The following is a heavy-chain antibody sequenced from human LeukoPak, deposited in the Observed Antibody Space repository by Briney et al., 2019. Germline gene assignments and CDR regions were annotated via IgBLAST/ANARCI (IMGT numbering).Heavy chain of an antibody. Sequence: GASVKVSCKASGYTFTSYGISWVRQAPGQGLEWMGWISAYNGNTNYAQKLQGRVTMTTDTSTSTAYMELRSLRSDDAAVYYCARVDGYPSPLGFDIWGQGTMVTVSS. V-gene: IGHV1-18*01. CDR3: ARVDGYPSPLGFDI. CDR2: ISAYNGNT. D-gene: IGHD5-24*01. CDR1: GYTFTSYG. J-gene: IGHJ3*02.